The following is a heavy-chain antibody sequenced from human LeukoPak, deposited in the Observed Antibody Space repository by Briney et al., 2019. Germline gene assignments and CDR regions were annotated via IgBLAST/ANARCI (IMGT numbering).Heavy chain of an antibody. V-gene: IGHV4-39*07. J-gene: IGHJ6*03. D-gene: IGHD3-10*01. CDR3: ARSGEITMVRGVMGYYYYMDV. CDR2: ICYSGSI. Sequence: PSETLSLTCTVSGGSISSSSYYWGWIRQPPGKGLEWIGSICYSGSIYYNPSLKSRVTISVDTSKNQLSLKLSSVTAADTAVYYCARSGEITMVRGVMGYYYYMDVWGKGTTVTISS. CDR1: GGSISSSSYY.